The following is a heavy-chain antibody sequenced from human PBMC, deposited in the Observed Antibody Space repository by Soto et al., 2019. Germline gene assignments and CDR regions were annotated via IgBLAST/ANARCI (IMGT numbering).Heavy chain of an antibody. CDR3: AREVSGIQAFDY. V-gene: IGHV4-4*02. Sequence: QVQLRESGPGLVKPSETLSLTCVVSGGSINSSYWWNWVRQPPGKGLEWIGEISHGGSTNFNPSRKSRATISVDKSKNHLSLKLDSVTAADPAVYYCAREVSGIQAFDYWGQGTLVTVSS. J-gene: IGHJ4*02. D-gene: IGHD1-20*01. CDR2: ISHGGST. CDR1: GGSINSSYW.